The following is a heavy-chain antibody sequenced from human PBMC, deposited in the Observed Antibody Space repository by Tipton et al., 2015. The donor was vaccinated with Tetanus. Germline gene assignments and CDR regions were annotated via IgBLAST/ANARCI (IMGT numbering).Heavy chain of an antibody. CDR1: GYTFTHYG. D-gene: IGHD2-15*01. CDR3: ARDRVVPVQAYGTDV. Sequence: QSGAEVKKPGASVKVSCKASGYTFTHYGISWVRQAPGQGLEWVGWISPFTGDTEYAQNLQDRLILTTDTSTAAAYVEARGLTSVDGAVDYCARDRVVPVQAYGTDVWGQGTSVTVSS. J-gene: IGHJ6*02. V-gene: IGHV1-18*01. CDR2: ISPFTGDT.